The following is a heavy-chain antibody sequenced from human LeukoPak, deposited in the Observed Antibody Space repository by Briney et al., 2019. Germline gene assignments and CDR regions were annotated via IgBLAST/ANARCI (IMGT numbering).Heavy chain of an antibody. V-gene: IGHV1-18*01. CDR1: GYTFTSYD. Sequence: ASVKVSCKASGYTFTSYDINWVRQAPGQGLEWMGWISAYNGNTNYAQKLQGRVTMTTDTSTSTAYMELRSLRSDDTAVYYCARATTYYYGSGSYPIFDYFDYWGQGTLVTVSS. CDR2: ISAYNGNT. D-gene: IGHD3-10*01. J-gene: IGHJ4*02. CDR3: ARATTYYYGSGSYPIFDYFDY.